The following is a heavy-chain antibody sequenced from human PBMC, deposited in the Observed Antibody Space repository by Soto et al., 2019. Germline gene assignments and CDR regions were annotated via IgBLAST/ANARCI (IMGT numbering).Heavy chain of an antibody. J-gene: IGHJ5*01. CDR1: GYCISKYF. CDR2: LSTATGKT. Sequence: VNVARKRCGYCISKYFVSGLVQDAGQEAEWMGWLSTATGKTNTTYLPQFRDRVSMSWDTSIATAYLEVRALTADDSAVYYCARGGTAFYDCWYNPRRDWLASWGQGTLVTVSS. D-gene: IGHD3-3*01. CDR3: ARGGTAFYDCWYNPRRDWLAS. V-gene: IGHV1-8*01.